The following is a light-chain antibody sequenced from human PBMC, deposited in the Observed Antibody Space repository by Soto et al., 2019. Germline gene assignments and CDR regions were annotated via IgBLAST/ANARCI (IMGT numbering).Light chain of an antibody. J-gene: IGKJ4*01. Sequence: EIVLTQSPGTLSLSPGEKATLSGRASQSVSSNFLAWYQEKLGQAPRLLIYGASKRATGIPDRFSGSGSGTDFTLTISRLEPDDFAVYYCRQYGTSLGFPVGGGIKVDIK. CDR2: GAS. CDR3: RQYGTSLGFP. V-gene: IGKV3-20*01. CDR1: QSVSSNF.